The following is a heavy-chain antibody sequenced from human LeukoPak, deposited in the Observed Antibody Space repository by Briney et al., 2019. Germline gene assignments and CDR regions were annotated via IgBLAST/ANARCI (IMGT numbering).Heavy chain of an antibody. D-gene: IGHD3-16*01. J-gene: IGHJ6*03. CDR3: AKPRVGPLYYMDI. Sequence: SETLSLTCTVSGGFVSSDYWGWIRHFPGKGLEWIGTISYTGTTHFNPSLRSGVTLYVDTSKNQFSLNLNSVTAADTAIYCCAKPRVGPLYYMDIWGRGTTVTVSS. V-gene: IGHV4-39*01. CDR1: GGFVSSDY. CDR2: ISYTGTT.